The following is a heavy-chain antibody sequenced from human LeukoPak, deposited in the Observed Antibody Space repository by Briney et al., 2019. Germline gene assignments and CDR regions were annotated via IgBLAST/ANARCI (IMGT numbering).Heavy chain of an antibody. CDR3: ARGRGRGSLIVVVNAFDI. D-gene: IGHD3-22*01. CDR1: GYTFTSYY. CDR2: INPSGGST. J-gene: IGHJ3*02. Sequence: ASVKVSCKASGYTFTSYYMHRVRQAPGQGLEWVGIINPSGGSTSYAQKFQGRVTMTRDTSTSTVYMELSSLRSEDTAVYYCARGRGRGSLIVVVNAFDIWGQGTMVTVSS. V-gene: IGHV1-46*01.